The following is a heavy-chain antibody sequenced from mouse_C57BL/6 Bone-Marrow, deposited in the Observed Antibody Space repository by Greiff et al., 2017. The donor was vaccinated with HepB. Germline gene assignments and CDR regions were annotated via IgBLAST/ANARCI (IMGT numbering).Heavy chain of an antibody. J-gene: IGHJ3*01. CDR3: ARSDYDNRFAY. V-gene: IGHV1-81*01. Sequence: QVHVKQSGAELARPGASVKLSCKASGYTFTSYGISWVKQRTGQGLEWIGEIYPRSGNTYYNEKFKGKATLTADKSSSTAYMELRSLTSEDSAVYFCARSDYDNRFAYWGQGTLVTVSA. CDR2: IYPRSGNT. CDR1: GYTFTSYG. D-gene: IGHD2-4*01.